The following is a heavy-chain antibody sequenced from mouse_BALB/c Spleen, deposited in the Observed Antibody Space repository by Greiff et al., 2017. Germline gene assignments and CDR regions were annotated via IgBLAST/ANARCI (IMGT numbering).Heavy chain of an antibody. CDR2: ISSGGGST. CDR3: ARKGNYEGAMDY. J-gene: IGHJ4*01. D-gene: IGHD2-1*01. Sequence: EVQGVESGGGLVKPGGSLKLSCAASGFAFSSYDMSWVRQTPEKRLEWVAYISSGGGSTYYPDTVKGRFTISRDNAKNTLYLQMSSLKSEDTAMYYCARKGNYEGAMDYWGQGTSVTVSS. V-gene: IGHV5-12-1*01. CDR1: GFAFSSYD.